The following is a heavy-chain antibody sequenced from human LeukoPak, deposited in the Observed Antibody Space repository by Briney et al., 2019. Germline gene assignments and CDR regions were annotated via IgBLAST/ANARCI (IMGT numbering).Heavy chain of an antibody. J-gene: IGHJ4*02. D-gene: IGHD3-22*01. V-gene: IGHV3-23*01. CDR1: GFTFSTYT. Sequence: GGSLRLSCAGSGFTFSTYTMSWVRQAPGKGLEWVSAITGSGAGTYYADSVKGRFTISRDNAKNTLYLQMNSLRVEDTAVYYCARDLYDSSGYAYWGQGTLVTVSS. CDR2: ITGSGAGT. CDR3: ARDLYDSSGYAY.